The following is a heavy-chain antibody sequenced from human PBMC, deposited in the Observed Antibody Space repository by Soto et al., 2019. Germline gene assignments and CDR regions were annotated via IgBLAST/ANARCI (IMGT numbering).Heavy chain of an antibody. CDR1: GGSISSGGYS. V-gene: IGHV4-30-2*01. D-gene: IGHD3-10*01. CDR3: ARFYYGSGSYYTGNDAFDI. Sequence: SETLSLTCAFSGGSISSGGYSLSWIRQPPGKGLEWIGYIYHSGSTYYNPSLKSRVTISVDRSKNQFSLKLSSVTAADTAVYYCARFYYGSGSYYTGNDAFDIWGQGTMVTVS. CDR2: IYHSGST. J-gene: IGHJ3*02.